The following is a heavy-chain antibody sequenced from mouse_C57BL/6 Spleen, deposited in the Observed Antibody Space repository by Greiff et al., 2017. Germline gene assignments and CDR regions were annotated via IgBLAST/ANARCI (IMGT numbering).Heavy chain of an antibody. Sequence: EVHLVESEGGLVQPGSSMKLSCTASGFTFSDYYMAWVRQVPEKGLEWVANINYDGSSTYYLDSLKSRFIISRDNAKNILYLQMSSLKSEDTATYYCARTGTRIIFDYWGQGTTLTVSS. CDR3: ARTGTRIIFDY. CDR1: GFTFSDYY. J-gene: IGHJ2*01. V-gene: IGHV5-16*01. D-gene: IGHD4-1*01. CDR2: INYDGSST.